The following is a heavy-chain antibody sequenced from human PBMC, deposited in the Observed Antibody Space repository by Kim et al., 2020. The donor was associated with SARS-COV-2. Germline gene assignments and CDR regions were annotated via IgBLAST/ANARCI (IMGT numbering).Heavy chain of an antibody. D-gene: IGHD6-13*01. CDR3: ARVLAYGQLAHFDY. V-gene: IGHV1-69*04. J-gene: IGHJ4*02. Sequence: KFQGRVTIPADKSTSTAYMELSSLRSEDTAVYYCARVLAYGQLAHFDYWGQGTLVTVSS.